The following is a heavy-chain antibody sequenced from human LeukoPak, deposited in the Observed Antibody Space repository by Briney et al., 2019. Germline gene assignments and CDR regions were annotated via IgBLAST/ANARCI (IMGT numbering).Heavy chain of an antibody. CDR2: IYYSGST. CDR3: ARAPPRSGPYYYYGMDV. Sequence: PSQTLSLTCTVSGGSISSGGYYWSWIRQHPGKGLEWVGYIYYSGSTYYNPSLKSRVTISVDTSKNQFSLKLSSVTAADTAVYYCARAPPRSGPYYYYGMDVWGQGTTVTVSS. J-gene: IGHJ6*02. D-gene: IGHD3-3*01. V-gene: IGHV4-31*03. CDR1: GGSISSGGYY.